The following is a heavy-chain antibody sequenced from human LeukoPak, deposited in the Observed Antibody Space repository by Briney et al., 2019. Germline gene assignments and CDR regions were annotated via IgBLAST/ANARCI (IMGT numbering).Heavy chain of an antibody. V-gene: IGHV3-30*09. CDR2: ISYDGSNK. CDR3: ASTHIAVAGPFDY. Sequence: GGSLRLSCAASGFTFSDYAMHWVRQAPGKGLEWVAVISYDGSNKFYADSVKGRFAISRDNPKNTLYVQMNSLRAEDTAVYYCASTHIAVAGPFDYWGQGTLVTVSS. CDR1: GFTFSDYA. J-gene: IGHJ4*02. D-gene: IGHD6-19*01.